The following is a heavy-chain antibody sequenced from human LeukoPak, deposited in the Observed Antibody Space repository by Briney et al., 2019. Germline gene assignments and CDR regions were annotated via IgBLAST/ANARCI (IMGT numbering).Heavy chain of an antibody. D-gene: IGHD2-21*02. CDR2: IYTVGGT. Sequence: ASQTLSLTSTVSGGSITTYYYKWIRQPARKGLEWNGRIYTVGGTKYNTSLKSQVTISVDKPKNQFSLSMNSVTAADTAVYYCAAGLPPVTAYSYFHMNVWGKGTTVTVSS. CDR1: GGSITTYY. J-gene: IGHJ6*03. CDR3: AAGLPPVTAYSYFHMNV. V-gene: IGHV4-4*07.